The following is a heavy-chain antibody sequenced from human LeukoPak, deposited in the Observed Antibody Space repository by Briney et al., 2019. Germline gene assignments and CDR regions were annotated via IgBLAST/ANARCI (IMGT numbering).Heavy chain of an antibody. CDR1: GFTFSSNG. CDR3: ATRSTSYYYYGMDV. V-gene: IGHV3-23*01. CDR2: ISGSGGNT. J-gene: IGHJ6*02. Sequence: GGSLRLSCAASGFTFSSNGMTWVRQAPRKGLEWVSTISGSGGNTYYADSVKGRFTISRDNPKNTLYLQMNSLRAEDTAVYYCATRSTSYYYYGMDVWGQGTTVTVSS.